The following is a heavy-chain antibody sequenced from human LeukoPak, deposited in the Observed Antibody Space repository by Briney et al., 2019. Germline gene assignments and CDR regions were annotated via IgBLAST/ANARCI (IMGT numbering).Heavy chain of an antibody. J-gene: IGHJ4*02. CDR3: ARGYGSGSGDY. D-gene: IGHD3-10*01. CDR1: GFTFSSYT. V-gene: IGHV3-21*01. CDR2: ISSSSSYI. Sequence: GGSLRLSCAASGFTFSSYTMNWVRQAPGKGLEWVSSISSSSSYIYYADSLKGRFTISRDNDKNSLYLQMNSLRAEDTAVYYCARGYGSGSGDYWGQGTLVTVSS.